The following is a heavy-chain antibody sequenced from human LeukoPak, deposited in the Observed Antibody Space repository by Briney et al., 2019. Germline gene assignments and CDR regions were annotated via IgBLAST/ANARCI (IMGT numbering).Heavy chain of an antibody. Sequence: TGGSLRLSCAASGFSLSNFGMHWVRQAPGKGLEWVAVISYDGSNKYFADSVKGRFTISRDNSKNTLYLQMNSLRAEDTAVYYCATQDGYDNSGHYGYWGQGTLVTVSS. V-gene: IGHV3-30*03. CDR1: GFSLSNFG. J-gene: IGHJ4*02. CDR2: ISYDGSNK. D-gene: IGHD3-22*01. CDR3: ATQDGYDNSGHYGY.